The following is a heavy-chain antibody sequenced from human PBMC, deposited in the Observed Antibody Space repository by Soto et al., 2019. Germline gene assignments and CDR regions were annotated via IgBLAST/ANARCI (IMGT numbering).Heavy chain of an antibody. CDR1: GFTFSSYS. J-gene: IGHJ4*02. D-gene: IGHD5-12*01. CDR3: ARDDRDGYNPFDY. Sequence: EVQLVESGGGLVKTGGSLRLSCAASGFTFSSYSMNWVRQAPGKGLEWVSSISSSSSYIYYADSVKGRFTISRDNAKNSLYLQMNSLRAEDTAVYYCARDDRDGYNPFDYWGQGTLVTVSS. CDR2: ISSSSSYI. V-gene: IGHV3-21*01.